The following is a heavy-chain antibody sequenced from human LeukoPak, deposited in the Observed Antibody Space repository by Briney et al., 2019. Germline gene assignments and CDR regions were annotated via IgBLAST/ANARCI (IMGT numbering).Heavy chain of an antibody. CDR2: ISDIGSI. Sequence: SETLSLTCTVSGGSISSYYWSWIRQPPGKGLEWIAYISDIGSINYNPSLKSRVTISIGTSENQFSLHLTSVTAADTAVYYCARGSSSGYFDYWGQGTLVTVSS. J-gene: IGHJ4*02. D-gene: IGHD6-19*01. V-gene: IGHV4-59*08. CDR3: ARGSSSGYFDY. CDR1: GGSISSYY.